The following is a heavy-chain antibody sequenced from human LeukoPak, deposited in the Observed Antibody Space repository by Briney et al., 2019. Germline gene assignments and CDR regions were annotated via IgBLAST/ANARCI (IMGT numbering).Heavy chain of an antibody. D-gene: IGHD1-26*01. CDR1: GFTFSSYG. V-gene: IGHV3-30*18. CDR3: AKDTHSGSYYYFDY. CDR2: ISYDGSNK. J-gene: IGHJ4*02. Sequence: PGRSLRLSCAASGFTFSSYGMHWVRQAPGKGLEWVAVISYDGSNKYYADSVKGRFTISRDNSKNTLYLQMNSLRAEDTAVYYCAKDTHSGSYYYFDYWGQGTLVTVSS.